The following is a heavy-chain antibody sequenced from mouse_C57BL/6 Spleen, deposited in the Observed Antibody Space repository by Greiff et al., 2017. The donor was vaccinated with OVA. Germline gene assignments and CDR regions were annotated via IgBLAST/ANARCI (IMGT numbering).Heavy chain of an antibody. CDR3: AMQEGTNWGFAY. V-gene: IGHV1-19*01. J-gene: IGHJ3*01. D-gene: IGHD4-1*01. CDR1: GYTFTDYY. CDR2: INPYNGGT. Sequence: EVQLQQSGPVLVKPGASVKMSCKASGYTFTDYYMNWVKQSHGKSLEWIGVINPYNGGTSYNQKFKGKATLTVDKSSSTAYMELNSLTSEDSAVYYCAMQEGTNWGFAYWGQGTLVTVSA.